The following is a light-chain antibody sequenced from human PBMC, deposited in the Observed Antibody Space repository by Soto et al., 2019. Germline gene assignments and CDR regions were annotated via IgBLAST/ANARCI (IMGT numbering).Light chain of an antibody. Sequence: QSALTQPTSVSWSPGHWVTISCTWNTCSNRPGHAVPWSPQLPVTAPNLLIYRTTNRPSGVPDRFSASTSGTSASLAITGLQAEDEADYYCQSHDRALNVYLCGTGTKVTV. J-gene: IGLJ1*01. CDR2: RTT. V-gene: IGLV1-40*01. CDR1: TCSNRPGHA. CDR3: QSHDRALNVYL.